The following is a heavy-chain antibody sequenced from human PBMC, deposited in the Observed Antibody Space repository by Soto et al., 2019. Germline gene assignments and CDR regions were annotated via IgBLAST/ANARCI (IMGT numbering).Heavy chain of an antibody. V-gene: IGHV5-51*01. CDR2: IYPGDSAT. D-gene: IGHD3-3*01. J-gene: IGHJ6*01. CDR3: ARHAGFFWSGSYGMDV. CDR1: CYSLTSYW. Sequence: DVPLVQPGAELKKPGESLKISCNGSCYSLTSYWHDLLRQMPGKRLEWMGIIYPGDSATRYNPSFQGQVTIAADKFISTAYLRWSSMKATDTAMYYCARHAGFFWSGSYGMDVWGQETTVTDS.